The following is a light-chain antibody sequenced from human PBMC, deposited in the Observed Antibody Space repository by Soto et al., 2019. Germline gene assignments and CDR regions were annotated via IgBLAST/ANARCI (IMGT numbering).Light chain of an antibody. CDR1: SSDVGGYNY. J-gene: IGLJ3*02. V-gene: IGLV2-14*01. CDR2: DGS. CDR3: SSYTSSSTWV. Sequence: QSALTQPASVSGSPGQSITISCTGTSSDVGGYNYVSWYQQHPGKAPKLMIYDGSNRPSGVSNRFSGSKSGNTASLTISGVQAEDEADYYCSSYTSSSTWVFGGGTKLTVL.